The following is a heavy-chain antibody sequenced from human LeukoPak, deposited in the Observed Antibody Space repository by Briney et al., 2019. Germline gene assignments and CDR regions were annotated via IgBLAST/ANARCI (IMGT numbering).Heavy chain of an antibody. CDR2: ISGSGGST. J-gene: IGHJ5*02. CDR3: LQYGAGST. Sequence: GGSLRLSCAASGFTFSSYAMSWVRQAPGKGLEWVSAISGSGGSTYYADSVKGRFTISRDNAKNSLYLQMNSLRAEDTALYYCLQYGAGSTWGQGTLVTVSS. V-gene: IGHV3-23*01. D-gene: IGHD3-10*01. CDR1: GFTFSSYA.